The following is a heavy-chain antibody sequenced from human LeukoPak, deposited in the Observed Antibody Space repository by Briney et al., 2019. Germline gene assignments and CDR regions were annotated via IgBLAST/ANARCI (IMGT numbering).Heavy chain of an antibody. CDR1: GYTFTDYY. CDR3: ATDSSGYYYYYYYMDV. J-gene: IGHJ6*03. Sequence: ASVKISCKVSGYTFTDYYMRWVQQAPGKGLEWMGLVDPEAGETIYAEKFQGRVTITADTSTDTAYMELSSLRSEDTAVYYCATDSSGYYYYYYYMDVWGKGTTVTVSS. D-gene: IGHD3-22*01. CDR2: VDPEAGET. V-gene: IGHV1-69-2*01.